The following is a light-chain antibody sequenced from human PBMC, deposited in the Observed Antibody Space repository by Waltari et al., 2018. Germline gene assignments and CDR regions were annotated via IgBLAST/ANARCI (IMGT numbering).Light chain of an antibody. J-gene: IGKJ1*01. CDR2: KAS. CDR1: QGISSW. V-gene: IGKV1-5*03. Sequence: DIKMTQSPSALSASVGDRVPITCRASQGISSWLAWYQQKPGQAPNLLMYKASSLQRGVPSRFSGSGSGTDFTLTISSLQPEDFAIYYCQKYNSAPWTFGQGTKVEIK. CDR3: QKYNSAPWT.